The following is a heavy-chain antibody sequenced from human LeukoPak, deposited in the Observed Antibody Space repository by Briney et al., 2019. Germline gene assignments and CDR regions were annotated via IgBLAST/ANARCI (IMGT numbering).Heavy chain of an antibody. CDR2: ISYDGSNK. J-gene: IGHJ6*04. CDR1: GFTFSSYG. V-gene: IGHV3-30*18. CDR3: AKDFRSSSGDV. D-gene: IGHD6-6*01. Sequence: GGSLRLSCAASGFTFSSYGMHWVRQAPGKGLEWVAVISYDGSNKYYADSVKGRFTISRDNSKNTLYLQMNSLRAEDTAVYYCAKDFRSSSGDVWGKGTTVTVSS.